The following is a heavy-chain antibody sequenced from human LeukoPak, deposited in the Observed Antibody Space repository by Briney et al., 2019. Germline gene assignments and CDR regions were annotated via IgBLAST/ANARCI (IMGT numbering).Heavy chain of an antibody. CDR3: ARSDSYNNYGMDV. J-gene: IGHJ6*02. D-gene: IGHD4-11*01. Sequence: ASVKVSCKAYGYTFSTSGISWVRRAPGQGLEWVGWITFYNGNTSYAPKFRGRVTMTADSSTRTAYMELRNLRYDDTAVYYCARSDSYNNYGMDVWGQGTTVTVSS. V-gene: IGHV1-18*01. CDR1: GYTFSTSG. CDR2: ITFYNGNT.